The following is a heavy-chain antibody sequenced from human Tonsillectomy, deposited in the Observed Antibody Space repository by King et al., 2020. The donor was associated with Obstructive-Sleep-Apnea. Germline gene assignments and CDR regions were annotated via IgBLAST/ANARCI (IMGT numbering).Heavy chain of an antibody. D-gene: IGHD6-13*01. J-gene: IGHJ5*02. Sequence: VQLVESGGGLVQPGGSLRLSCVTSGFVFSTYWMTWVRQAPGKGLEWVANINQDGNEKHYVDSVKGRFTTSRDNAKNSLYLQMDSLRAEDTAVYYRARGSSAASWGQGTLVTVSS. V-gene: IGHV3-7*04. CDR3: ARGSSAAS. CDR1: GFVFSTYW. CDR2: INQDGNEK.